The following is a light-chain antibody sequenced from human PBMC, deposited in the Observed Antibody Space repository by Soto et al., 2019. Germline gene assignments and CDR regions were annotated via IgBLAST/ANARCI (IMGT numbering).Light chain of an antibody. CDR2: GAY. CDR3: QQYHNWPRE. J-gene: IGKJ1*01. V-gene: IGKV3-15*01. CDR1: QSVSGN. Sequence: EIVMTQSPATLSVSPGGRATLSCRASQSVSGNLAWYQQKPGQAPRLLIYGAYTRATGIPARFSGSGSGTEFTLTISSLQSEDFAVYYCQQYHNWPREFGQGIKVEIK.